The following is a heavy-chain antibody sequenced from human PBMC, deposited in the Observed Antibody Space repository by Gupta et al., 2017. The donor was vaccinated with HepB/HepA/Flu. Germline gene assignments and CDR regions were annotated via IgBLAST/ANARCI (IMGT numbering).Heavy chain of an antibody. CDR3: AQPSRGVGRN. CDR1: GFSLSISGVG. J-gene: IGHJ4*02. CDR2: IYWDDHK. Sequence: QITLNESGPTLVKHTQTLTLTCTFSGFSLSISGVGVGWIRQPPGKALEWLALIYWDDHKRYSPSLKTRLTITKDTSKNQVVLTMTNRDPVDTATYYCAQPSRGVGRNWGQGTLVTVSS. D-gene: IGHD2-8*01. V-gene: IGHV2-5*02.